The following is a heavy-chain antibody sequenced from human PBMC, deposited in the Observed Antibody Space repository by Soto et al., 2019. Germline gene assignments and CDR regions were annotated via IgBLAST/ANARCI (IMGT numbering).Heavy chain of an antibody. V-gene: IGHV1-18*01. CDR2: ISTYSRDT. CDR1: GYTFFTYD. Sequence: QVHLVQSGVEVKTPGASVKVSCQASGYTFFTYDISWVRQAPGQGLEWMGWISTYSRDTKYAQKFQGRVTRTTDTSTTTAYLELRSLRSDDTAVYYCARHHGPTTSENWFDPWGQGTLVTVSS. CDR3: ARHHGPTTSENWFDP. D-gene: IGHD5-12*01. J-gene: IGHJ5*02.